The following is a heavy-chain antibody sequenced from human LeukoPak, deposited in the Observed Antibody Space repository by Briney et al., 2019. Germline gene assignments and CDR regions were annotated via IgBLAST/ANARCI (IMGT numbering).Heavy chain of an antibody. V-gene: IGHV4-39*01. CDR2: IYYSGST. CDR1: GGSISSPSYY. D-gene: IGHD6-13*01. CDR3: ATGYSSTWYYFDY. Sequence: SETLSLTCTVSGGSISSPSYYWGWIRQPPGKGLEWIGSIYYSGSTYYNPSLKTRVTISVDTSKNQFSLKLSSVTAADTAVYYCATGYSSTWYYFDYWGQGTLVTVSS. J-gene: IGHJ4*02.